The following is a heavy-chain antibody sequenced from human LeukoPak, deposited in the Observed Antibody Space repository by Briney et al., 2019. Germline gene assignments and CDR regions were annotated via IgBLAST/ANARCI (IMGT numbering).Heavy chain of an antibody. J-gene: IGHJ4*02. CDR3: ARVVAVAASDY. CDR2: IKQHGREK. V-gene: IGHV3-7*01. Sequence: GGSLRLSCAASGFSFNDFWMSWVRQAPGKGLEWVANIKQHGREKYYVDSVKGRFTISRDNAKNSLYLQMNSLRAEDTAVYYRARVVAVAASDYWGQGTLVTVSS. D-gene: IGHD6-19*01. CDR1: GFSFNDFW.